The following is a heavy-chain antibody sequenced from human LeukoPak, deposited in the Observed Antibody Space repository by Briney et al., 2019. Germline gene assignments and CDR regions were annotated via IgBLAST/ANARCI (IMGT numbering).Heavy chain of an antibody. CDR1: GDSVSDFY. V-gene: IGHV4-59*08. J-gene: IGHJ5*01. Sequence: SETLSLTCSVSGDSVSDFYWNWLRQSPGTGLEWIGNIHYSGNSNYNPSLKSRVSMSIDTSRNQFFLKLNSVTAADTGVYYCVLAPNSNWFDFWGQGTQVTVSS. CDR3: VLAPNSNWFDF. D-gene: IGHD2-8*01. CDR2: IHYSGNS.